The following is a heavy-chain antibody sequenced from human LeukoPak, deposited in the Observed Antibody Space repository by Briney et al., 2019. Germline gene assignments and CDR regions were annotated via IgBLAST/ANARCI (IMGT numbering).Heavy chain of an antibody. D-gene: IGHD2-21*02. CDR2: IYYSGST. V-gene: IGHV4-59*01. CDR3: ARVVGGTLAYCGGDCYRNAFDI. CDR1: GGSISSYY. J-gene: IGHJ3*02. Sequence: SETLSLTCTVSGGSISSYYWSWIRQPPGKGLEWIGYIYYSGSTNYNPSLKSRVTISVDTSKNQFSLTLSSVTAADTAVYYCARVVGGTLAYCGGDCYRNAFDIWGQGTMVTVSS.